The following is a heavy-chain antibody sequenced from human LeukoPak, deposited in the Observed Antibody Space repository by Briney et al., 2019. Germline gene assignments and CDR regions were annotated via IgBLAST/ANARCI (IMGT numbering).Heavy chain of an antibody. CDR1: GFTFSGYW. D-gene: IGHD1/OR15-1a*01. J-gene: IGHJ5*02. V-gene: IGHV3-74*01. Sequence: PGGSLRLSCAASGFTFSGYWMHWARQSPGKGLVWVSCINGDGSDTRYADSVKGRFTISRDNAKNTLYLQMNSLRVEDTAVYYCARDPRNKGFDPWGQGTLVTVCS. CDR2: INGDGSDT. CDR3: ARDPRNKGFDP.